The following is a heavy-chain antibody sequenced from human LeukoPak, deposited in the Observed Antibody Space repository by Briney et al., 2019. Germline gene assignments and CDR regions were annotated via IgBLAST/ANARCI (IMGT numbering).Heavy chain of an antibody. CDR2: VSYFRNA. CDR1: GGSITTTRLD. J-gene: IGHJ4*02. Sequence: SETLSLTCSLSGGSITTTRLDWGWIRQSPEKGREWIGSVSYFRNAYYRPSVLSRATISLATSKQRITLKLTSVTARDTAIYSCETHKEGSYFDSWGQGTLVTVSS. D-gene: IGHD3-10*01. V-gene: IGHV4-39*01. CDR3: ETHKEGSYFDS.